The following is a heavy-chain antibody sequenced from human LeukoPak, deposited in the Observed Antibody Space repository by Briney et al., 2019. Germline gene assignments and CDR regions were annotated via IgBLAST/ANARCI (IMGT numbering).Heavy chain of an antibody. CDR2: TRYDGSNK. D-gene: IGHD5-12*01. CDR1: GFTFSSYG. V-gene: IGHV3-30*02. Sequence: GGSLRLSCAASGFTFSSYGMYWVRQAPGKGLEWVAFTRYDGSNKYYADSVKGRFTISRGNSKNTLYLKMNSLRAEDTAIYYCARVDRAYSDYDSWYFDLWGRGTLVTVSS. J-gene: IGHJ2*01. CDR3: ARVDRAYSDYDSWYFDL.